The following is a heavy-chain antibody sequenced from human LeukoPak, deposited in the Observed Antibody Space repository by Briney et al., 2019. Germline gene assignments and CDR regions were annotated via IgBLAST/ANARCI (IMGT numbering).Heavy chain of an antibody. V-gene: IGHV4-39*01. D-gene: IGHD5-18*01. CDR3: ARSNFGGYSYGYLLDY. J-gene: IGHJ4*02. CDR1: GGSISSSSYY. Sequence: SETLSLTCTVSGGSISSSSYYWGWIRQPPGKGLEWIGSIYYSGSTYYNPSLKSRVTISVDTSKNQFSLKLSSVTAADTAVYYCARSNFGGYSYGYLLDYWGQGTLVTVSS. CDR2: IYYSGST.